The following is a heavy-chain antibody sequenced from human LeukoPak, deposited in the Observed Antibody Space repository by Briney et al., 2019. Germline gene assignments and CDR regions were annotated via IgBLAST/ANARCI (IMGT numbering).Heavy chain of an antibody. J-gene: IGHJ5*02. CDR1: GYTLTESS. CDR3: ATGCSGGSCYSWHWFDP. Sequence: ASVKVSCKVSGYTLTESSMHWVRQAPGKGLEWMGGFDPEDGETIYAQKFQGRVTMTEDTSTDTAYMELSSLRSEDTAVYYCATGCSGGSCYSWHWFDPWGQGTLVTVSS. CDR2: FDPEDGET. V-gene: IGHV1-24*01. D-gene: IGHD2-15*01.